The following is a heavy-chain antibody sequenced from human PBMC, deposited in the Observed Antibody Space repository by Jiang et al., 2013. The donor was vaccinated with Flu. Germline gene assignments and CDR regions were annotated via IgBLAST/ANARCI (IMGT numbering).Heavy chain of an antibody. CDR2: IYHSGST. CDR3: ARDDRYYSDY. CDR1: GYSISSAYC. V-gene: IGHV4-38-2*02. J-gene: IGHJ4*02. Sequence: SGSGLVKPSETLSLTCAVTGYSISSAYCWGWIRQPPGKGLEWIGSIYHSGSTYYNPSLKSRVTISVDTSKNQFSLKLSSVTAADTAVYYCARDDRYYSDYWGQGTLVTVSS.